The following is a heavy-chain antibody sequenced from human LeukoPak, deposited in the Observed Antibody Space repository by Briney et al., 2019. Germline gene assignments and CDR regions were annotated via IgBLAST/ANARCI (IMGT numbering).Heavy chain of an antibody. CDR3: AKTLGYCSSTSCKPRVY. D-gene: IGHD2-2*01. CDR1: GFTFSSYA. J-gene: IGHJ4*02. CDR2: ISGSGGST. V-gene: IGHV3-23*01. Sequence: PGGSPRLSCAASGFTFSSYAMSWVRQAPGKGLERVSAISGSGGSTYYADSVKGRFTISRDNSKNTLYLQMNSLRAEDTAVYYCAKTLGYCSSTSCKPRVYWGQGTLVTVSS.